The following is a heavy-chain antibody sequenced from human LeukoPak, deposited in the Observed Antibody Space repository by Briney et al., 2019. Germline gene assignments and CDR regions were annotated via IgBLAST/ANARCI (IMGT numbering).Heavy chain of an antibody. CDR2: IYYSGST. CDR3: ARDQIAAAGKYYYYYGMDV. Sequence: SETLSLTCTVSGGSISSYYWSWIRQPPGKGLEWIGYIYYSGSTNYNPSLKSRVTISVDTSKNQFSLKLSSVTAADTAVYYCARDQIAAAGKYYYYYGMDVWGQGTTVTVSS. V-gene: IGHV4-59*01. D-gene: IGHD6-13*01. J-gene: IGHJ6*02. CDR1: GGSISSYY.